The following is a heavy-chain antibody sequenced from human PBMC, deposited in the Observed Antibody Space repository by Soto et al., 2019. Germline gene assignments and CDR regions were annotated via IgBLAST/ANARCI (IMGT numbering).Heavy chain of an antibody. V-gene: IGHV5-51*01. Sequence: GESLKISCKGSGYSFTSYWIGWVRQMPGKGLEWMGIIYPGDSDTRYSPSFQGQVTISADKSISTAYLQWSSLKASDTAMYYCARHGAVAGTNKYNWFDPWGQGTLVTVS. CDR3: ARHGAVAGTNKYNWFDP. D-gene: IGHD6-19*01. CDR1: GYSFTSYW. CDR2: IYPGDSDT. J-gene: IGHJ5*02.